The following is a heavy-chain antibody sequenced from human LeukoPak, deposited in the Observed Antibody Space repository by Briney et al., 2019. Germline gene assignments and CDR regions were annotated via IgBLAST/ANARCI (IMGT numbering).Heavy chain of an antibody. CDR2: LSGGGIAT. Sequence: GGSLRLSCEVSGIIFSSYAMSWVRQAPGKRLEWVSSLSGGGIATYYADSVKGRFTISRDNSKHTLYLQMNSLRAEDTAVYYCAKDLFACSSTSCYSQSHWGQGTLVTVSS. CDR1: GIIFSSYA. V-gene: IGHV3-23*01. J-gene: IGHJ4*02. CDR3: AKDLFACSSTSCYSQSH. D-gene: IGHD2-2*01.